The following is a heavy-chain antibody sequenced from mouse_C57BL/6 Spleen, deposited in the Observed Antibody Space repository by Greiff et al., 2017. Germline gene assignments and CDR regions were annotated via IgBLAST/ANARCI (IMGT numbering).Heavy chain of an antibody. D-gene: IGHD1-1*01. J-gene: IGHJ3*01. CDR3: ARKGSTVEAWFAY. CDR1: GYTFTSYW. CDR2: IDPSDSET. Sequence: VQLKQPGAELVRPGSSVKLSCKASGYTFTSYWMHWVKQRPIQGLEWIGNIDPSDSETHYNQKFKDKATLTVDKSSSTAYMQLSSLTSEDSAVYYCARKGSTVEAWFAYWGQGTLVTVSA. V-gene: IGHV1-52*01.